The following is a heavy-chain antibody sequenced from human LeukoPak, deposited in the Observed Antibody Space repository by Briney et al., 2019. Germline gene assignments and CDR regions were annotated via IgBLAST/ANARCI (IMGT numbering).Heavy chain of an antibody. D-gene: IGHD1-20*01. J-gene: IGHJ4*02. Sequence: PSQTLSLTCTVSGGSLSSGSYYWSWIRQPPGKGLEWIGYIYYSGSTNYNPSLKSRVTISVDTSKNQFSLKLSSVTAADTAVYYCARARFLGITGTAPPLLDYWGQGTLVTVSS. V-gene: IGHV4-61*01. CDR3: ARARFLGITGTAPPLLDY. CDR2: IYYSGST. CDR1: GGSLSSGSYY.